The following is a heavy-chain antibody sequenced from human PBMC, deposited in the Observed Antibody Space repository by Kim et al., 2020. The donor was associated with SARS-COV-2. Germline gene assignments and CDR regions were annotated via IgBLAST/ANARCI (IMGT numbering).Heavy chain of an antibody. V-gene: IGHV5-51*01. CDR2: IYPGDSDT. J-gene: IGHJ6*02. D-gene: IGHD1-20*01. CDR3: ARSDNWNDEYYYYGMDV. CDR1: GYSFTSYW. Sequence: GESLKISCKGSGYSFTSYWIGWVRQMPGKGLEWMGIIYPGDSDTRYSPSFQGQVTISADKSISTAYLQWSSLKASDTAMYYCARSDNWNDEYYYYGMDVWGQGTTVTVSS.